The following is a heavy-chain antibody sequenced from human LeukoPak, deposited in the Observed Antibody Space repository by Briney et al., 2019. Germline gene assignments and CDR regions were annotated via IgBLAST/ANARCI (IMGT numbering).Heavy chain of an antibody. Sequence: SETLSLTCAAYGGSFSGYYWSWIRQPPGKGLEWIGEINHSGSTNYNPSLKSRVTISVDTSKNQFSLKLSSVTAADTAVYYCASATRFGRGYSYGYRRWGQGTLVTVSS. V-gene: IGHV4-34*01. J-gene: IGHJ4*02. D-gene: IGHD5-18*01. CDR1: GGSFSGYY. CDR3: ASATRFGRGYSYGYRR. CDR2: INHSGST.